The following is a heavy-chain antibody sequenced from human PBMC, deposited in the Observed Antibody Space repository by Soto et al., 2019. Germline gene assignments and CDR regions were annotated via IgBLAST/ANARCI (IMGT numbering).Heavy chain of an antibody. D-gene: IGHD3-22*01. CDR2: ISSSGSTV. V-gene: IGHV3-11*01. CDR3: ARDWGFFDSSGYYPFYFDY. CDR1: GFTFSDYY. Sequence: GGSLRLSCAVSGFTFSDYYINWIRQAPGKGLEWVSYISSSGSTVDYADSVKGRFAISRDNAKNSLYLQMNSLRAEDTAVYYCARDWGFFDSSGYYPFYFDYWGQGVPVTVSS. J-gene: IGHJ4*02.